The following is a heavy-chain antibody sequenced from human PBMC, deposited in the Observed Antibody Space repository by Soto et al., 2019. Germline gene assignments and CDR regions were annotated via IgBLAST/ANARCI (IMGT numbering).Heavy chain of an antibody. V-gene: IGHV3-30-3*01. D-gene: IGHD2-2*01. CDR2: ISYDGSNK. CDR1: GFTFSSYA. Sequence: GGSLRLSCAASGFTFSSYAMHWVRQAPGKGLEWVAVISYDGSNKYYADSVKGRFTISRDNSKNTLYLQMNSLRAEDTAVYYCARDRLVYPMPSSYGMDVWGQGTTVTVSS. CDR3: ARDRLVYPMPSSYGMDV. J-gene: IGHJ6*02.